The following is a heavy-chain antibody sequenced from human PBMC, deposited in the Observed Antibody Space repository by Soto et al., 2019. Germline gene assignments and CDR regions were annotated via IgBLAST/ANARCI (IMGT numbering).Heavy chain of an antibody. CDR1: GGTFSSYA. D-gene: IGHD2-15*01. CDR2: IIPIFGTA. J-gene: IGHJ4*02. CDR3: ARELGYCTGGSCFIDH. Sequence: GASVKVSCKASGGTFSSYAISWVRQAPGQGLEWMGGIIPIFGTANYAQKFQGRVTMTTDTSTSTAYMELSSLRSDDTAVYYCARELGYCTGGSCFIDHWGQGTLVTVSS. V-gene: IGHV1-69*05.